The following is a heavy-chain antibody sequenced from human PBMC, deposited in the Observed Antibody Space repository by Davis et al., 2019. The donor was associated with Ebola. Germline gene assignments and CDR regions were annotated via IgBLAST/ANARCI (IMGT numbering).Heavy chain of an antibody. J-gene: IGHJ6*02. V-gene: IGHV4-59*08. CDR1: GGSFSGYY. CDR2: IYYSGST. D-gene: IGHD4-17*01. Sequence: SETLSLTCAVYGGSFSGYYWSWIRQHPGKGLEWIGYIYYSGSTNYNPSLKSRVTISVDTSKNQFSLKLSSVTAADTAVYYCARHARYGDYGYYYYYYGMDVWGQGTTVTVSS. CDR3: ARHARYGDYGYYYYYYGMDV.